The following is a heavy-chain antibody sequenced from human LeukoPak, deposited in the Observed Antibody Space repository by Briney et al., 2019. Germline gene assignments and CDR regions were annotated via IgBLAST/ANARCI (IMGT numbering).Heavy chain of an antibody. J-gene: IGHJ4*02. CDR2: FDPEDGET. CDR3: ATDQGRGAAAGLFDY. D-gene: IGHD6-13*01. CDR1: GYTLTELS. Sequence: ASVKVSCMVSGYTLTELSMHWVRQAPGKGLEWMGGFDPEDGETIYAQKFQGRVTMTEDTSTDTAYMELSSLRSEDTAVYYCATDQGRGAAAGLFDYWGQGTLVTVSS. V-gene: IGHV1-24*01.